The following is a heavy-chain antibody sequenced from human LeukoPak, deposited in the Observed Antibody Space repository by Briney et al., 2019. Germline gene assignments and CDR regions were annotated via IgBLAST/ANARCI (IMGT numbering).Heavy chain of an antibody. CDR3: AREISSGSYAADY. D-gene: IGHD1-26*01. V-gene: IGHV1-46*01. CDR2: MNPSGSSK. J-gene: IGHJ4*02. Sequence: GASVKVSCKASGYTFTSYYMHSGRQAPGQGLEWRGIMNPSGSSKTYAQKLKGRVTMTRDRSTCTVYMELSSMRSENTAVYYCAREISSGSYAADYWGQGTLGTVSS. CDR1: GYTFTSYY.